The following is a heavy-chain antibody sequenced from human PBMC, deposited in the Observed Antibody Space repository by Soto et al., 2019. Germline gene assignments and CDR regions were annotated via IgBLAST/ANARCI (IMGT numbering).Heavy chain of an antibody. D-gene: IGHD6-13*01. CDR3: AKRSQGSSSWYSFDY. J-gene: IGHJ4*02. CDR2: ISGSGGST. Sequence: GGSLRLSCAASGFTFSSYAMSWVCQAPGKGLEWVSAISGSGGSTYYADSVKGRFTISRDNSKNTLYLQMNSLRAEDTAVYYCAKRSQGSSSWYSFDYWGQGTQVTVSS. V-gene: IGHV3-23*01. CDR1: GFTFSSYA.